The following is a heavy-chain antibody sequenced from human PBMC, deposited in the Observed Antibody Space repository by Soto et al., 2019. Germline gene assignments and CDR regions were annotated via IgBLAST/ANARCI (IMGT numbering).Heavy chain of an antibody. J-gene: IGHJ4*02. Sequence: SVKVSCKASGGTFSTSTFTWVRQAPGQGLEWMGRTIPILDVADYAQDFQGRVTITADKSTGTADMELTSLTSKDTAVYYCARDSPIGSTYSGYDAIDSWGQGTRVTVSS. D-gene: IGHD5-12*01. V-gene: IGHV1-69*04. CDR1: GGTFSTST. CDR2: TIPILDVA. CDR3: ARDSPIGSTYSGYDAIDS.